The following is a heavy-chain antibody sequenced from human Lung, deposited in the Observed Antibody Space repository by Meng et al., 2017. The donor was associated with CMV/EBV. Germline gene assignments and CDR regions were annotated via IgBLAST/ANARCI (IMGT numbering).Heavy chain of an antibody. CDR2: INPNTGVT. CDR1: GYRFTGYY. Sequence: ASVXVSXKASGYRFTGYYIHWVRQAPGQGLEWMGWINPNTGVTDYAQKFQGRVTMTRDTSIRTGYMEVTRLRSDDTAVDFCVRQEAEWQGGAYDIWGQGTXVTVSS. D-gene: IGHD3-3*01. J-gene: IGHJ3*02. V-gene: IGHV1-2*02. CDR3: VRQEAEWQGGAYDI.